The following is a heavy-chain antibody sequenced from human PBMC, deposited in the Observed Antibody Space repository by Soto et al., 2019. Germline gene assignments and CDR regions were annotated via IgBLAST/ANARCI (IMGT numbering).Heavy chain of an antibody. CDR2: TYHSGNP. CDR1: GDTISTGGYS. V-gene: IGHV4-30-2*01. D-gene: IGHD4-17*01. CDR3: AREASGDYVGYFDP. J-gene: IGHJ5*02. Sequence: QLQLQESGSRLVKSSETLSLTCAVSGDTISTGGYSWAWIRQPPGKPLEWIGHTYHSGNPYSNPSHTTGVTISLATSKNRCSMKLRSVPAAATAVYYCAREASGDYVGYFDPWGQGTLVTVSS.